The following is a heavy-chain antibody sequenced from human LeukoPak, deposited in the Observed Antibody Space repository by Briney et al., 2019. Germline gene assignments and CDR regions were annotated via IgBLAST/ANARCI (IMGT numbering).Heavy chain of an antibody. CDR3: AREDGYCSGGNCYSYFVS. CDR1: GFTFSRHG. J-gene: IGHJ4*02. V-gene: IGHV3-7*01. Sequence: GRSLRLSCAPSGFTFSRHGMHWVRQALGKGLEWVAFIRKRGIETNYVDSVKGRFTITRDNARNSLFLQMNSLRAEDTAVYYCAREDGYCSGGNCYSYFVSWGQGTLVTVSS. CDR2: IRKRGIET. D-gene: IGHD2-15*01.